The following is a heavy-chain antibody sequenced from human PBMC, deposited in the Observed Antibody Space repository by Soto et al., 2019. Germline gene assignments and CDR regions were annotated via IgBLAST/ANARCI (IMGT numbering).Heavy chain of an antibody. CDR1: GGSISSSSSY. J-gene: IGHJ4*02. V-gene: IGHV4-39*01. D-gene: IGHD3-22*01. Sequence: SETLSLTCTVSGGSISSSSSYWGWIRQPPGKGLEWVGSIYYLGNTYYNPSLGSRITISVDTSKNQFSLKLRSVTAADTAFFYCAGLYPYESSGYHLNYRGQGALVTVSS. CDR3: AGLYPYESSGYHLNY. CDR2: IYYLGNT.